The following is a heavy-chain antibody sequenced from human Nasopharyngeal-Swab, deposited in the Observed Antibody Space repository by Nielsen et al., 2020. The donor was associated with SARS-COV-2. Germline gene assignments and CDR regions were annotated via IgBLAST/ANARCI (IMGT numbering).Heavy chain of an antibody. Sequence: GESLKISCKTSGYDFADYWIAWVRQEPGQGLEWMGIIYPDHSGTKYSPSFRGQVTFSVDKSISTAYLQWSNLEASDTAMYYCARNMGYFHTSIWLDPWGQGTLVTVSS. CDR3: ARNMGYFHTSIWLDP. J-gene: IGHJ5*02. CDR2: IYPDHSGT. D-gene: IGHD2/OR15-2a*01. V-gene: IGHV5-51*01. CDR1: GYDFADYW.